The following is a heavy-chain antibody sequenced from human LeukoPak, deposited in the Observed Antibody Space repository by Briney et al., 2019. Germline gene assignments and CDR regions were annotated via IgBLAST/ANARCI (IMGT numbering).Heavy chain of an antibody. V-gene: IGHV3-53*01. CDR2: IYSGGST. Sequence: GGSLRLSCSASGFTFSDAWMNWVRQAPGKGLEWVSVIYSGGSTYYSDSVKGRFTISRDNSKNTLYLQMNSLRAEDTAVYYCARVEDTAGDYWGQGTLVTVSS. D-gene: IGHD5-18*01. J-gene: IGHJ4*02. CDR1: GFTFSDAW. CDR3: ARVEDTAGDY.